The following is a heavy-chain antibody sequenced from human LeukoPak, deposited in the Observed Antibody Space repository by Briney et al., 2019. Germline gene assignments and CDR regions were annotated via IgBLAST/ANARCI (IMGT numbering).Heavy chain of an antibody. D-gene: IGHD6-13*01. Sequence: GGSLRLSCAASGFTFSSYGMHWVRQAPGKGLEWVAVIWYGGSNKYYADSVKGRFTISRDNSKNTLYLQMNSLRAEDTAVYYCANYPNIAAAGTRGGYFDYWGQGTLVTVSS. CDR3: ANYPNIAAAGTRGGYFDY. CDR2: IWYGGSNK. J-gene: IGHJ4*02. V-gene: IGHV3-33*06. CDR1: GFTFSSYG.